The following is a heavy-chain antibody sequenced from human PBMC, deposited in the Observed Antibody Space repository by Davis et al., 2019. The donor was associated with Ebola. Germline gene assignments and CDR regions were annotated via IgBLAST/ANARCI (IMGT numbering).Heavy chain of an antibody. V-gene: IGHV1-18*01. Sequence: ASVKVSCKASGYTFTTYGISWVRQAPGQGLEWMGWISAYNGNTNYAQKVQGRVTMTTDTSTGTAYLDLRSLRSDDTAVYFCARTSIVGTTTTASDIWGQGTLVTVSS. CDR3: ARTSIVGTTTTASDI. J-gene: IGHJ3*02. D-gene: IGHD1-26*01. CDR2: ISAYNGNT. CDR1: GYTFTTYG.